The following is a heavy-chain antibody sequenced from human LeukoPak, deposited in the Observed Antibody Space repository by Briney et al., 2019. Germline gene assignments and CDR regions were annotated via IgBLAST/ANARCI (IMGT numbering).Heavy chain of an antibody. CDR3: ARGRAYCGGECYSGWFDP. CDR1: GFTFSSYS. V-gene: IGHV3-48*02. Sequence: GGSLRLSCAASGFTFSSYSMNWVRQAPGKGLEWLSYISSRSTTIYYADSVKGRFTISRDNAKNSLYLQMNSLRDEDTAVYYCARGRAYCGGECYSGWFDPWGQGTLVTV. J-gene: IGHJ5*02. D-gene: IGHD2-21*01. CDR2: ISSRSTTI.